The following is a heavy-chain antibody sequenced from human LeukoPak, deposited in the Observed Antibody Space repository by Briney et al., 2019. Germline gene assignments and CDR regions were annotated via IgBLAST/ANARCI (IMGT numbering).Heavy chain of an antibody. Sequence: PGRSLRLSCAASGFTFSDYAMHWVRQAPGKGLEWVAVISKDGSDKYYPGSVRGRFTISRDHSKNTIYQQMDSLRDEDTVIYYWARDYWLIYHYWGQGTRVTVSS. CDR2: ISKDGSDK. D-gene: IGHD2-15*01. V-gene: IGHV3-30-3*01. CDR3: ARDYWLIYHY. J-gene: IGHJ4*02. CDR1: GFTFSDYA.